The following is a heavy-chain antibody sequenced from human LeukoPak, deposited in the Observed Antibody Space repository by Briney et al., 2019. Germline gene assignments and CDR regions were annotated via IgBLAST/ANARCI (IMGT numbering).Heavy chain of an antibody. CDR1: GGSFSGYY. V-gene: IGHV4-34*01. D-gene: IGHD1-26*01. CDR3: ARRGSSLGY. J-gene: IGHJ4*02. CDR2: INHSGST. Sequence: SETLSLTCAVYGGSFSGYYWSWIRQPPGKGLEWIGEINHSGSTYYNPSLKSRVTISVDTSKNQFSLKLSSVTAADTAVYYCARRGSSLGYWGQGTLVTVSS.